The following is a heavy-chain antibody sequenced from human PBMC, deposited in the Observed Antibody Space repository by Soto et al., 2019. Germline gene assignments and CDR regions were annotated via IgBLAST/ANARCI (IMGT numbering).Heavy chain of an antibody. CDR1: GYTFTSYA. D-gene: IGHD2-2*01. V-gene: IGHV1-3*01. Sequence: QVQLVQSGAEVKKPGASVKVSCKASGYTFTSYAMHWVRQAPGQRLEWMGWINAGNGNTKYSQKFQGRVTITRDTSASTAYMELSSLRSEDTAVYYCAREACSSTSCYVYFHYWGQGTLVTVSS. J-gene: IGHJ4*02. CDR3: AREACSSTSCYVYFHY. CDR2: INAGNGNT.